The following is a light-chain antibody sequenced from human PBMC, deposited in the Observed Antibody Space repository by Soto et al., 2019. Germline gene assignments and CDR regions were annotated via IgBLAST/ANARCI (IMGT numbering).Light chain of an antibody. V-gene: IGLV2-14*01. J-gene: IGLJ1*01. CDR1: SSDVGGYNY. CDR2: EVS. Sequence: QSVPTQPASVSGSPGQSITISCTGTSSDVGGYNYVSWYQQHPGKAPKLMIYEVSNRPSGVSYRFSASKSGNTASLTISGLQAEDEADYYCSSYTSSSSYVFGTGTKVTVL. CDR3: SSYTSSSSYV.